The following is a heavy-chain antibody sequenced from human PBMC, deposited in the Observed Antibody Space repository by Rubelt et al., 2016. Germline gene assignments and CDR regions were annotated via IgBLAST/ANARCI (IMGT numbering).Heavy chain of an antibody. J-gene: IGHJ4*02. Sequence: QVQLQQWGAGLLKPSETLSLTCAVYGGSFSGYYWSWIRQPPGKGLEWIGEINHSGSTNYNPSLKSRVTISVDTSKNQFSLKLSSVTAADTAAYYGARGDIAAAGAPFDYWGQGTLVTVSS. V-gene: IGHV4-34*01. CDR2: INHSGST. D-gene: IGHD6-13*01. CDR1: GGSFSGYY. CDR3: ARGDIAAAGAPFDY.